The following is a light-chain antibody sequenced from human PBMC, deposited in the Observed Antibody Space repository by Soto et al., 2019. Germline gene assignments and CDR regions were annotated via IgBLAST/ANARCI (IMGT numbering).Light chain of an antibody. CDR3: QQYDSLPPTWT. CDR2: DVS. Sequence: DIQMTQSPPSLSVSVGDRVTITCQASRDISNYLHWFQQKPGKAPQLLIFDVSNLQTGVPSRFSGGGSGTDFALTISSLEPEDIATYYCQQYDSLPPTWTFGQGTKVDIK. CDR1: RDISNY. V-gene: IGKV1-33*01. J-gene: IGKJ1*01.